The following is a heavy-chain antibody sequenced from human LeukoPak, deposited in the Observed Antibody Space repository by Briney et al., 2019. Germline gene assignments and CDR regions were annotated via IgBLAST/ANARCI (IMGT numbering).Heavy chain of an antibody. CDR2: INYSGST. V-gene: IGHV4-61*03. CDR1: GGSISSGDYY. CDR3: ARDTRSYDSSGYYFFDF. J-gene: IGHJ4*02. D-gene: IGHD3-22*01. Sequence: SQTLSLTCTVPGGSISSGDYYWSWIRQHPGKGLEWIGYINYSGSTNSNPSLKSRATISMDTSKHHFSLKLSSVTAADTAVYFCARDTRSYDSSGYYFFDFWGQGTLVTVSS.